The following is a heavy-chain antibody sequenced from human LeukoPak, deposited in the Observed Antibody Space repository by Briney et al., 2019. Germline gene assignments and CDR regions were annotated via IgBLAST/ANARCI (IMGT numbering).Heavy chain of an antibody. CDR3: AKRQGPKSGSYDYFDP. D-gene: IGHD1-26*01. CDR1: GGSISSYY. V-gene: IGHV4-4*09. J-gene: IGHJ5*02. Sequence: SETLSLTCTVSGGSISSYYWSWIRQPPGQGLEWNAYIHSSGYTNYNPSLKSLVTISVDTSKNQFSLKLSSVTAADTAVYTCAKRQGPKSGSYDYFDPWGQGPLVRVSS. CDR2: IHSSGYT.